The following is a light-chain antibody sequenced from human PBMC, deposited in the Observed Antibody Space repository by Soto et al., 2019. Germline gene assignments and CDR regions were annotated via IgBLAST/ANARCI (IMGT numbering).Light chain of an antibody. Sequence: IRITPSPFTPSAPVGDRVPITCRASQTISNWLAWYQVKPGKAPKLLMHDASSLESGVPSRFSGSASGTEFTLTISSLQPDDFATYFCQQYSTYSWTFGQGTKVDI. J-gene: IGKJ1*01. V-gene: IGKV1-5*01. CDR3: QQYSTYSWT. CDR1: QTISNW. CDR2: DAS.